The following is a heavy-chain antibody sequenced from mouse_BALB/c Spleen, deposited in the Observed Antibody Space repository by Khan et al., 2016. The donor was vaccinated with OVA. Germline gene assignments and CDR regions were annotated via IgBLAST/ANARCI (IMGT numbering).Heavy chain of an antibody. CDR2: INPRSGYT. Sequence: VQLQQSGAELARPGASVKMSCKAFGYTFTSHTMHWVKQRPGQGLEWIGYINPRSGYTQYNQKFNDKATLTADISSSTAYMQLSSLTSEDSAVYYCARRTTEYALDYWGQGTSVTVSS. CDR1: GYTFTSHT. CDR3: ARRTTEYALDY. V-gene: IGHV1-4*01. J-gene: IGHJ4*01. D-gene: IGHD2-14*01.